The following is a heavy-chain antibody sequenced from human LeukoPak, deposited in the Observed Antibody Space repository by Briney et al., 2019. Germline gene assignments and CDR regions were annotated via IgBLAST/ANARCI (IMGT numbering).Heavy chain of an antibody. V-gene: IGHV1-8*03. CDR2: MNPNSGNT. Sequence: ASVKVSCKASGYTFTSYDINWVRQATGQGLEWMGWMNPNSGNTGYAQKFQGRVTITRNTSISTAYMELSRLRSDDTAVYYCARRWELLRQFDYWGQGTLVTVSS. J-gene: IGHJ4*02. D-gene: IGHD1-26*01. CDR3: ARRWELLRQFDY. CDR1: GYTFTSYD.